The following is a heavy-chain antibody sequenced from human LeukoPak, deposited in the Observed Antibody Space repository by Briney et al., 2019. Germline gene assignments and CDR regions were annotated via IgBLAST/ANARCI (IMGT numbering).Heavy chain of an antibody. CDR3: AREVHYYGSGSFNYFDY. V-gene: IGHV4-31*03. CDR2: IYYSGNT. Sequence: SETLSLTCTVSGGSISSGGYYWSWIRQHPGKGLEWIGYIYYSGNTYYNPPLKSRVTISVGTSKNQFSLKLSSVTAADTAVYYCAREVHYYGSGSFNYFDYWGQGTLVTVSS. CDR1: GGSISSGGYY. D-gene: IGHD3-10*01. J-gene: IGHJ4*02.